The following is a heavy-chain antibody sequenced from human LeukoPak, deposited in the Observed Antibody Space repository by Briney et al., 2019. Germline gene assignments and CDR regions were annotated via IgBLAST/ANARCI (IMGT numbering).Heavy chain of an antibody. CDR3: ARALKIVATIAGY. CDR2: INSDVSGT. D-gene: IGHD5-12*01. Sequence: GVYLRCSGAGSGFTSSTHWMHWVRQGPGKGLVWVLRINSDVSGTGYADSVRVRFTIARDKTKNTLWLQMISLRAEDTAVYYCARALKIVATIAGYWGQGTLVTVSS. J-gene: IGHJ4*02. CDR1: GFTSSTHW. V-gene: IGHV3-74*01.